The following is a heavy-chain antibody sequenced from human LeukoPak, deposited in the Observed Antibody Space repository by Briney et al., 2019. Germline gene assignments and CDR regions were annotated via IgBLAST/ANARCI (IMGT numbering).Heavy chain of an antibody. CDR1: GFTVSSNY. D-gene: IGHD3-10*01. J-gene: IGHJ5*02. CDR2: IYSGGST. Sequence: GGSLRLSCAASGFTVSSNYMSWVRQAPGKGLEWVSVIYSGGSTYYADSVRGRFTISRDNSKNTLYLQMNSLRAEDTAVYYCARDSRTYYYGSGYNWFDPWGQGTLVTVSS. CDR3: ARDSRTYYYGSGYNWFDP. V-gene: IGHV3-53*05.